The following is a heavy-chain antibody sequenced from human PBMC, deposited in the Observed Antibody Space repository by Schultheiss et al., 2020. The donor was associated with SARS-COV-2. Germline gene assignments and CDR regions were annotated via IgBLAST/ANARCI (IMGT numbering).Heavy chain of an antibody. Sequence: GGSLRLSCAASGFTFSSYWMSWVRQAPGKGLEWVANIKQDGSEKYYVDSVKGRFTISRDNAKNSLYLQMNSLRAEDTAVYYCAKGRGYDYYYMDVWGKGTTVTGSS. J-gene: IGHJ6*03. CDR3: AKGRGYDYYYMDV. CDR1: GFTFSSYW. CDR2: IKQDGSEK. D-gene: IGHD3-16*01. V-gene: IGHV3-7*01.